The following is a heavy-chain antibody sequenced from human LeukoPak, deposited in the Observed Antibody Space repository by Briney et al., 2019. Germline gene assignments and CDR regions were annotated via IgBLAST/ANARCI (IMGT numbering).Heavy chain of an antibody. V-gene: IGHV3-23*01. D-gene: IGHD3-22*01. J-gene: IGHJ4*02. CDR3: AKRGVVIRVILVGFHKEAYYFDS. CDR2: MSDSGGRT. Sequence: GGSLRLSCAVSGITLSNYGMSRVRQAPGKGLEWVAGMSDSGGRTNYADSVKGRFTISRDNPKNTLYLQMNSLRAEDTAVYFCAKRGVVIRVILVGFHKEAYYFDSWGQGALVTVSS. CDR1: GITLSNYG.